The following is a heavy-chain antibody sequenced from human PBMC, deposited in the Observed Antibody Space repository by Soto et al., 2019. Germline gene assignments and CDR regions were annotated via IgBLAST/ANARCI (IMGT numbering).Heavy chain of an antibody. D-gene: IGHD3-22*01. CDR1: GFTLSNYS. V-gene: IGHV3-48*01. J-gene: IGHJ5*02. Sequence: GGSLRLSCAASGFTLSNYSMNWVRQAPGKGLEWVSYISSGSITIHYADSVKGRFTISRDNAKNSLYLQMNSLRAEDTAVYYCARAGDSGGYYWFDPWGQGTLV. CDR2: ISSGSITI. CDR3: ARAGDSGGYYWFDP.